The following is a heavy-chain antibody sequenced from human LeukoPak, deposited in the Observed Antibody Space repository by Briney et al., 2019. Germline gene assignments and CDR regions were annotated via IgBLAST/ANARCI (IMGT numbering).Heavy chain of an antibody. CDR2: ISGSGGST. Sequence: GGSLRLSCAASGFTFSSYAMSWVRQAPGTGLEWVSAISGSGGSTYYADSVKGRFTISRDNSKNTLYLQMNSLRAEDTAVYYCAKAGGSGSYYNPTYYYYMDVWGKGTTVTVSS. V-gene: IGHV3-23*01. CDR3: AKAGGSGSYYNPTYYYYMDV. D-gene: IGHD3-10*01. J-gene: IGHJ6*03. CDR1: GFTFSSYA.